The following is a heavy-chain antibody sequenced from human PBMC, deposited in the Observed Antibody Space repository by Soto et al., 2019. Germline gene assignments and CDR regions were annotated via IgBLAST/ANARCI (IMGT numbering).Heavy chain of an antibody. Sequence: SETLSLTCTVSGGSISSYYWSWIRQPPGKGLEWIGYIYYSGSTNYNPSLKSRVTISVDTSKNQFSLKLSSVTAADTAVYYCARLEATMSIWYFDYWCQGTLVTVSS. J-gene: IGHJ4*02. V-gene: IGHV4-59*01. CDR1: GGSISSYY. CDR2: IYYSGST. CDR3: ARLEATMSIWYFDY. D-gene: IGHD5-12*01.